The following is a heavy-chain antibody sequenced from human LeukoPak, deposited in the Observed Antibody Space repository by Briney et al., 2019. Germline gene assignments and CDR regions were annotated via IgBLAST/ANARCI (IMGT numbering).Heavy chain of an antibody. CDR3: ARMHVLTHFDS. V-gene: IGHV4-59*11. D-gene: IGHD4-23*01. CDR1: GGSMSGHY. J-gene: IGHJ4*02. Sequence: SETLSLTCLVFGGSMSGHYWSWLRQSPGKGLEWIGYIHDTESTRYKSSLETRLTISVDTSKNQISLRLLSVTAADTGVYYCARMHVLTHFDSWGQGTLVTVSS. CDR2: IHDTEST.